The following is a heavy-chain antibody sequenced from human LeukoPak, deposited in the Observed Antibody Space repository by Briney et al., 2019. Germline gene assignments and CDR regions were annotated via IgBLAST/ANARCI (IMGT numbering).Heavy chain of an antibody. CDR3: ARDGIAAAGFDY. J-gene: IGHJ4*02. V-gene: IGHV1-69*13. D-gene: IGHD6-13*01. CDR1: GGTFSSYA. CDR2: IIPIFGTA. Sequence: ASVKVSCKASGGTFSSYAISWVRQAPGQGLEWMGGIIPIFGTANYAQKLQGRVTITADESTSTAYMELSSLRSEDTAVYYCARDGIAAAGFDYWGQGTLVTVSS.